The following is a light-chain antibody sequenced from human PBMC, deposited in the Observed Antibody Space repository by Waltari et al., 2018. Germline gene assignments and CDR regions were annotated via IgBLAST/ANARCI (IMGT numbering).Light chain of an antibody. CDR2: EVS. Sequence: QSALTQPASVSGSPGQSLTISCTGTNTDVGAYNYVSWFPQHPGKAPKLILYEVSNRPSGVSNRFSGSKSGNMASLTISGLQAEDEADYYCNSYTSSSSLDGSVVFGGGTKVTVL. CDR3: NSYTSSSSLDGSVV. J-gene: IGLJ2*01. V-gene: IGLV2-14*01. CDR1: NTDVGAYNY.